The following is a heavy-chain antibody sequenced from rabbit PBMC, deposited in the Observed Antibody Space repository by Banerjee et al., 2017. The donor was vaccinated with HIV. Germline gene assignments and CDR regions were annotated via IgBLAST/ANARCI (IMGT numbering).Heavy chain of an antibody. CDR1: GFSFSSSYF. J-gene: IGHJ4*01. Sequence: QSLEESGGDLVKPGASLTLTCTASGFSFSSSYFMCWVRQAPGKGLEWIACIDAGSSGTTFYASWAKGRFTISKTSSTTVTLQMTSLTAADTATYFCARDPNTAYYFNLWGPGTLVTVS. D-gene: IGHD1-1*01. V-gene: IGHV1S40*01. CDR2: IDAGSSGTT. CDR3: ARDPNTAYYFNL.